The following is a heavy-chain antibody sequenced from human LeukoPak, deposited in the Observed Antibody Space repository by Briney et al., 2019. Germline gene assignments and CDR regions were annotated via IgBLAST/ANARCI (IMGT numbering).Heavy chain of an antibody. CDR3: TREGPQTGTSAFDI. Sequence: SGGSLRLSCAASGFTFSSHGMHWVRQAPGKGLEWVAVIWYDGSNKYYADSVKGQFTIFRDNSENTLSLQMNSLRAEDTAVYYCTREGPQTGTSAFDIWGQGTLVTVSS. V-gene: IGHV3-33*01. J-gene: IGHJ3*02. CDR1: GFTFSSHG. D-gene: IGHD1-1*01. CDR2: IWYDGSNK.